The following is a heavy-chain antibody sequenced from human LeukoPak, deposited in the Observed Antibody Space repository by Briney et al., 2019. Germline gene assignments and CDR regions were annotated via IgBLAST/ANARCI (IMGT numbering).Heavy chain of an antibody. J-gene: IGHJ4*02. D-gene: IGHD2-15*01. CDR2: FSSSGNTV. V-gene: IGHV3-48*03. Sequence: GGSLRLSCAASGFTFSSYEMNWVRQAPGKGLEWVSYFSSSGNTVYYADSVKGRFTISRDNAKNSLYPQMNSLRAEDMALYYCARDGGCSGGRCYPFDYWGQGTLVTVSS. CDR3: ARDGGCSGGRCYPFDY. CDR1: GFTFSSYE.